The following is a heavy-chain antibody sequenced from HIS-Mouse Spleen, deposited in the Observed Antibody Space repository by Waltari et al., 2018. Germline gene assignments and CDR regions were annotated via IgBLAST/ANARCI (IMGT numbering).Heavy chain of an antibody. V-gene: IGHV4-39*07. J-gene: IGHJ2*01. D-gene: IGHD6-13*01. Sequence: QLQLQESGPGLVKPSETLSLTCTVSGGSISSSSYYWGWIRQPPGKGLEWIGGSSNSGSTYYNPSLKGRVTISVDTSKNQFSLKLSSVTAADTAVYYCAREIPYSSSWYDWYFDLWGRGTLVTVSS. CDR1: GGSISSSSYY. CDR3: AREIPYSSSWYDWYFDL. CDR2: SSNSGST.